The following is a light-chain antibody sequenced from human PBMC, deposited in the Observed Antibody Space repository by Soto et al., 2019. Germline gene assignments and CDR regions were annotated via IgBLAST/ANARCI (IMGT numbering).Light chain of an antibody. Sequence: DIQMTQSPSTLSVSVGDRVTITCRASQSINNWLAWYQQKPGEAPKLLIYDASNLESGVPSRFSGSGSGTEFTLTISSLQPDDFASHYCQQYDSFWTFGQGTKVDIK. J-gene: IGKJ1*01. V-gene: IGKV1-5*01. CDR1: QSINNW. CDR3: QQYDSFWT. CDR2: DAS.